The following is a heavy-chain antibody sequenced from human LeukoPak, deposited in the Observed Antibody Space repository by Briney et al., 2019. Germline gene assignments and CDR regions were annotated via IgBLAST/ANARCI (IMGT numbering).Heavy chain of an antibody. V-gene: IGHV1-18*01. CDR3: ARLDCSSTSCYLGWFDP. J-gene: IGHJ5*02. D-gene: IGHD2-2*01. Sequence: GASVKVSCKASGYTFTSYGISWVRQAPGQGLEWMGWISAYNGNTNYAQKLQGRVTMTTDTSTSTAYMELRSLRSDDTAVYYCARLDCSSTSCYLGWFDPWGQGTLVTVSS. CDR1: GYTFTSYG. CDR2: ISAYNGNT.